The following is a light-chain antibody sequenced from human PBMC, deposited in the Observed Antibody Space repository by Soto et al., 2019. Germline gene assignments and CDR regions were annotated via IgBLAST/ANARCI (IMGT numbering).Light chain of an antibody. J-gene: IGKJ5*01. CDR2: SAS. CDR1: QGIGRY. CDR3: PQLNSYPIT. V-gene: IGKV1-9*01. Sequence: IQLTQSPSSLSASVGDRVTITCRASQGIGRYLAWYQQNPGKAPKLLIYSASTLQSGVPSGFTGSGSGTDFPLTISSLQPEDFATYYCPQLNSYPITFGQGTRLEIK.